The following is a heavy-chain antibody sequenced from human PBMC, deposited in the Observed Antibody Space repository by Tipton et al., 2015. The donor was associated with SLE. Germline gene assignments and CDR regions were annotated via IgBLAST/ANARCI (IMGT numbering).Heavy chain of an antibody. CDR3: ARAQLLPTSYCGMDV. D-gene: IGHD2-2*01. CDR1: GFTVSSNY. CDR2: IYSGGST. Sequence: SLRLSCAASGFTVSSNYMSWVRQAPGKGLEWVSVIYSGGSTYYADSVKGRFTISRDNSKNTLYLQMNSLRAEDTAVYYCARAQLLPTSYCGMDVWGQGTTVTVSS. V-gene: IGHV3-53*01. J-gene: IGHJ6*02.